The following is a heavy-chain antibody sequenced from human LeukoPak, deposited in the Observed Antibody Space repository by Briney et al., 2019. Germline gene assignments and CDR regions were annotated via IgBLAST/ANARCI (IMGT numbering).Heavy chain of an antibody. D-gene: IGHD5-12*01. CDR3: ARVVSGYDLPYFDY. Sequence: PSQTLSLTCAVSGGSISSGGYYWSWLRQPPGQGLEWIGYIYYSGSTNYNPSLKSRVTISVDTSKNQFSLKLSSVTAADTAVYYCARVVSGYDLPYFDYWGQGTLVTVSS. CDR1: GGSISSGGYY. V-gene: IGHV4-61*08. CDR2: IYYSGST. J-gene: IGHJ4*02.